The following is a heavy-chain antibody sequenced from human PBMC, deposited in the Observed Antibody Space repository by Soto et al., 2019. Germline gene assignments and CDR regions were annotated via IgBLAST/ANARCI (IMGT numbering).Heavy chain of an antibody. CDR3: AKDHSRFLEWQKEGGIMDV. J-gene: IGHJ6*03. V-gene: IGHV3-23*01. D-gene: IGHD3-3*01. CDR2: ISGSGGST. Sequence: EVQLLESGGGLVQPGGSLRLSCAASGFTFSSYAMSWVRQAPGKGLEWVSAISGSGGSTYYADSVKGRFTISRDNSKNTLYLQMNSLRAEDTAVDYCAKDHSRFLEWQKEGGIMDVWGKGTTVTVSS. CDR1: GFTFSSYA.